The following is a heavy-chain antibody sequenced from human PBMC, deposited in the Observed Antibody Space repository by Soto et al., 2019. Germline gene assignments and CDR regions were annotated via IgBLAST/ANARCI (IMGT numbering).Heavy chain of an antibody. J-gene: IGHJ5*02. D-gene: IGHD3-3*01. Sequence: GASVKFSCKASGYTFTSDGIIWVRQAPGQGLEWMGGISAHGGSTLYAQQLRGRVTMTRDSSTSTVYMELRSLTSEDTAFYYCARSSGGNFGIIIEGTNWFAPWGQGTLVTVSA. CDR2: ISAHGGST. CDR1: GYTFTSDG. CDR3: ARSSGGNFGIIIEGTNWFAP. V-gene: IGHV1-18*01.